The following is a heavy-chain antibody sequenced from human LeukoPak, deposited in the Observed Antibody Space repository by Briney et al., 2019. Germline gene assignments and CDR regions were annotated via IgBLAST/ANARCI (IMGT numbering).Heavy chain of an antibody. CDR2: INHSGST. V-gene: IGHV4-34*01. J-gene: IGHJ6*03. D-gene: IGHD6-19*01. CDR1: GGSFSGYY. Sequence: SETLSLTCAVYGGSFSGYYWSWIRQPPGKGLEWIGEINHSGSTNYYPSLKSRVTISVDTSKNQFSLKLSSVTAADTAVYYCAGVPSIAVAGTSYYYYYYMDVWGKGTTVTVSS. CDR3: AGVPSIAVAGTSYYYYYYMDV.